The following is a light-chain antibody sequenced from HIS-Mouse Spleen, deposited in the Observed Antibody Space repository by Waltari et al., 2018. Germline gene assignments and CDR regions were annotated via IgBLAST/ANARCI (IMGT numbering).Light chain of an antibody. Sequence: QSALTQPASVSGSPRQSITISCTGTSSHVGIYNLVSRYQQHPGKAPKLMIYEGSKRPSGVSNRFSGSKSGNTASLTISGLQAEDEADYYCCSYAGSSTSVVFGGGTKLTVL. CDR2: EGS. J-gene: IGLJ2*01. CDR3: CSYAGSSTSVV. V-gene: IGLV2-23*01. CDR1: SSHVGIYNL.